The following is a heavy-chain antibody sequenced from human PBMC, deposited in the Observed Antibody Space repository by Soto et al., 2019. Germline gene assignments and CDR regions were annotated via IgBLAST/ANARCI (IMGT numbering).Heavy chain of an antibody. J-gene: IGHJ4*02. CDR1: GGSISSGGYS. CDR2: IYYSGST. V-gene: IGHV4-31*03. CDR3: ARDDSSGSQFDY. Sequence: TLSLTCTVSGGSISSGGYSWSWIRQHPGKGLEWIGYIYYSGSTYYNPSLKSRVTISVDTSKNQFSLKLSSVTAADTAVYYCARDDSSGSQFDYWGQGTMVTVSS. D-gene: IGHD3-22*01.